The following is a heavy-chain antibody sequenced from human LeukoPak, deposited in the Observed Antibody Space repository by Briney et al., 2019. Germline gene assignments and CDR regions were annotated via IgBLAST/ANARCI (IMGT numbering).Heavy chain of an antibody. CDR1: GGSISSYY. CDR3: ARAPSSSWYMDY. Sequence: PSETLSLTCTVSGGSISSYYWSWIRQPPGKGLEWIGYMYYSGSTNYNPSLKSRVTISLDTSNNQFSLKLTSVTAADTAVYYCARAPSSSWYMDYWGQGTLVTVSS. CDR2: MYYSGST. D-gene: IGHD6-13*01. V-gene: IGHV4-59*01. J-gene: IGHJ4*02.